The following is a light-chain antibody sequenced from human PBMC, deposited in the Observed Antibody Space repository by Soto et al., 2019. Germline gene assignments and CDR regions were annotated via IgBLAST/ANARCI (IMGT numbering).Light chain of an antibody. Sequence: QSALTQPASVSGSPGQSITISCTGTSSDVGGYNYVSWYQQHPGKAPKLMIYDVSNRPSGVSNRFSGSKSGNTASLTISGLQADDEADYYCSCYTSSSTPVVFGGGTKLTVL. CDR2: DVS. J-gene: IGLJ2*01. CDR3: SCYTSSSTPVV. CDR1: SSDVGGYNY. V-gene: IGLV2-14*01.